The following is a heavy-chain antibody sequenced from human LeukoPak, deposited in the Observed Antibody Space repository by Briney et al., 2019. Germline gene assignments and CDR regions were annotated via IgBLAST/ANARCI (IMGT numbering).Heavy chain of an antibody. Sequence: SETLSLTCTVPGGSISSYYWSWIRQPPGKGLEWIGYIYYSGSTNYNPSLKSRVTISVDTSKNQFSLKLSSVTAADTAVYYCARSAPITILGRPKNWFDPWGQGTLVTVSS. D-gene: IGHD3-3*01. CDR1: GGSISSYY. V-gene: IGHV4-59*01. J-gene: IGHJ5*02. CDR3: ARSAPITILGRPKNWFDP. CDR2: IYYSGST.